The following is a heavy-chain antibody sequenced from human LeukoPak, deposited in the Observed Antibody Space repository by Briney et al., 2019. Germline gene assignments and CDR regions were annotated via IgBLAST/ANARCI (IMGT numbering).Heavy chain of an antibody. CDR3: ARGGNSDFWSGSTFTY. CDR1: GGSISSGSYY. V-gene: IGHV4-61*02. Sequence: SQTLSLTCTVSGGSISSGSYYWSWIRQPAGKGLEWIGRIYTSGSTNYNSSLKTRVTISIDTSKNHFSLKLTSVTAADTAVYFCARGGNSDFWSGSTFTYWGQGALVTVSS. J-gene: IGHJ4*02. D-gene: IGHD3-3*01. CDR2: IYTSGST.